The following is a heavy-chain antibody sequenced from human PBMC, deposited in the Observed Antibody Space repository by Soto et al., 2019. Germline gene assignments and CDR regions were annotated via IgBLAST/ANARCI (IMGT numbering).Heavy chain of an antibody. CDR2: INAGNGNT. D-gene: IGHD3-10*01. J-gene: IGHJ4*02. CDR1: GYTFTSYA. Sequence: ASVKVSCKASGYTFTSYAMHWVRQAPGQRLEWMGWINAGNGNTKYSQKFQGRVTITRDTSASTAYMELSSLRSEDTAVYYCARDPALWFGELPRDYWGQGTLVTVSS. V-gene: IGHV1-3*01. CDR3: ARDPALWFGELPRDY.